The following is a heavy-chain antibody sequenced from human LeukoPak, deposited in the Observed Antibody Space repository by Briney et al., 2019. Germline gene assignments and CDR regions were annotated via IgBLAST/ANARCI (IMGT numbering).Heavy chain of an antibody. CDR1: GYTFTSYG. V-gene: IGHV1-18*01. D-gene: IGHD6-19*01. CDR2: ISSYNGNT. CDR3: ARRVGVASRDAVEI. Sequence: ASVKVSCKASGYTFTSYGISWVRQAPGQGLEWMGWISSYNGNTNYAQKLQGRVTMSTDTSTGAAYMELRSLRSDDTAVYYCARRVGVASRDAVEIQGQGTMVTVSS. J-gene: IGHJ3*02.